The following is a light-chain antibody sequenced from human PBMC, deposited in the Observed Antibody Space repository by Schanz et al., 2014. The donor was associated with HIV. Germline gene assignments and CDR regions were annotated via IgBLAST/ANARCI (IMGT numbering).Light chain of an antibody. CDR3: QQADSLYT. CDR2: WAS. V-gene: IGKV4-1*01. J-gene: IGKJ2*01. Sequence: DIVMTQSPDSLPVSLGERATITCKSSQSVLYSSNNETYLAWYQQKPGQPPKLLIYWASNRKVGVPDRFSGSRSGTDCTLTISSLQPEDFATYYCQQADSLYTFGQGTKLEI. CDR1: QSVLYSSNNETY.